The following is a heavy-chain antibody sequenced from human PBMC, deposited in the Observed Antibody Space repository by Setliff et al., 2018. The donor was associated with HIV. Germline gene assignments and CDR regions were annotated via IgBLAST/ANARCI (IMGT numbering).Heavy chain of an antibody. D-gene: IGHD5-18*01. Sequence: SETLSLTCSVSGDSISRYYWSWIRQSPARGLEWIGYVYHSGTTNFNPSLKSRVTMSLDTSRSQLSLNLRSVTAADTGVYYCARVFVDTAVLRVLEYYFDSWGRGTLVTVSS. CDR2: VYHSGTT. V-gene: IGHV4-59*01. CDR3: ARVFVDTAVLRVLEYYFDS. CDR1: GDSISRYY. J-gene: IGHJ4*02.